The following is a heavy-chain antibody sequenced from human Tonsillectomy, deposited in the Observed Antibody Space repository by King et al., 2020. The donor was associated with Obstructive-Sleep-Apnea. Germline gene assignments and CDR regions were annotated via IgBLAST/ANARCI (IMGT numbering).Heavy chain of an antibody. V-gene: IGHV6-1*01. J-gene: IGHJ6*02. CDR2: TYFRSKWYN. Sequence: VQLQQSGTGLLKPSQTLSLTCAISGDSVSSNSAAWNWIRQSPSRGLVWLGRTYFRSKWYNDYAESVKSRITINPATSTNQFSLQLNSVTPEDTAVYYCAREGGKKWLVGFYYYGMDVWGQGTTVTVSS. D-gene: IGHD6-19*01. CDR3: AREGGKKWLVGFYYYGMDV. CDR1: GDSVSSNSAA.